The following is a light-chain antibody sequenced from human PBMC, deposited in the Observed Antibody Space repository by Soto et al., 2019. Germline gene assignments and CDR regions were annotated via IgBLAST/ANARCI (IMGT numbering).Light chain of an antibody. J-gene: IGLJ1*01. CDR1: SSDVGGYNY. Sequence: QSALTQPRSVSGSPGQSVTISCTGTSSDVGGYNYVSWYQHHPGKAPKLVIYDVSKRPSGVPDRFSGSKSGNTASLTISGLQSEYEADYYCCSYAGSYTLFVFGTGTKLTVL. CDR3: CSYAGSYTLFV. CDR2: DVS. V-gene: IGLV2-11*01.